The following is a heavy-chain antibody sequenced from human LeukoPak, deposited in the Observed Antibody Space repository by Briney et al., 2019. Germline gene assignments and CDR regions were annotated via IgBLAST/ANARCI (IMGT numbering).Heavy chain of an antibody. CDR3: ARGRRRRTYYGMDV. D-gene: IGHD1-14*01. Sequence: SETLSLTCAVYGGSFSGYYWSWIRQPPGKGLEWIGEINHSGSTNYNPSLKSRVTISVDTSKNQFSLKLSSVTAADTAAYYCARGRRRRTYYGMDVWGKGTTVTVSS. J-gene: IGHJ6*04. CDR1: GGSFSGYY. CDR2: INHSGST. V-gene: IGHV4-34*01.